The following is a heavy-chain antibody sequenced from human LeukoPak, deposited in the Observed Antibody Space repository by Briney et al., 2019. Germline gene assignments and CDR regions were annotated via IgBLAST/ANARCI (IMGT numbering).Heavy chain of an antibody. CDR1: GGSISSSSYY. D-gene: IGHD3-10*01. CDR2: IYYSGST. CDR3: ARDQFAGSGSYYPFDY. J-gene: IGHJ4*02. Sequence: SETLSLTCIVSGGSISSSSYYWGWIRQPPGKGLEWIGSIYYSGSTYYNPSLKSRVTISVDTSKNQFSLKLSSVTAADTAVYYCARDQFAGSGSYYPFDYWGQGTLVTVSS. V-gene: IGHV4-39*07.